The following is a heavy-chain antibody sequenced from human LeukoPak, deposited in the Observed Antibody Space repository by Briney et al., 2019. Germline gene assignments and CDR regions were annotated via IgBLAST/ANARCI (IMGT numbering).Heavy chain of an antibody. J-gene: IGHJ5*02. CDR1: GYTFTSYG. D-gene: IGHD3-22*01. CDR3: ARGHDYYDSRGGRDWFDP. CDR2: ISAYNGNT. Sequence: ASVKVSCKASGYTFTSYGISWVRQAPGQGLEWMGWISAYNGNTNYAQKLQGRVTMTTDTSTSTAYMELRSLRSDDTAVYYCARGHDYYDSRGGRDWFDPWGQGTLVTVSS. V-gene: IGHV1-18*01.